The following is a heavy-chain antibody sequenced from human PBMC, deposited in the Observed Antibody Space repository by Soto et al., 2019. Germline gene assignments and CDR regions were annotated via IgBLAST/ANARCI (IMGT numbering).Heavy chain of an antibody. CDR2: IYYSGST. Sequence: SETLSLTCTVSGGSISSGGYYWSWIRQHPGKGLEWIGYIYYSGSTYYNPSLKSRVTISVDTSKNQFSLKLSSVTAADTAVYYCARSGSLIAAAGTVMDYWGQGTLVTVSS. V-gene: IGHV4-31*03. CDR1: GGSISSGGYY. CDR3: ARSGSLIAAAGTVMDY. J-gene: IGHJ4*02. D-gene: IGHD6-13*01.